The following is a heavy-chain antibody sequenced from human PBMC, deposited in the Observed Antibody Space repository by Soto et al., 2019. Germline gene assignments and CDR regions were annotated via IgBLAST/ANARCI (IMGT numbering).Heavy chain of an antibody. CDR1: GYIFTNYG. CDR2: ISAYNGDT. Sequence: EASVKVSCKASGYIFTNYGISWVRQAPGQGLEWMGWISAYNGDTNYAQKLQGRVTMTTDTSTSTAYMELRSLRSDDTAVYYCARVKGSGYHNWFDPWGQGTLVTVSS. CDR3: ARVKGSGYHNWFDP. J-gene: IGHJ5*02. D-gene: IGHD3-22*01. V-gene: IGHV1-18*01.